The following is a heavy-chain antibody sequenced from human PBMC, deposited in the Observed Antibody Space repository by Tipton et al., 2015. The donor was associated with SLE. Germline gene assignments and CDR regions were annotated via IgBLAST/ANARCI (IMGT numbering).Heavy chain of an antibody. D-gene: IGHD1-26*01. CDR1: GYSISSGYY. CDR2: IYHSGST. CDR3: ARGGGSYYDY. V-gene: IGHV4-38-2*01. J-gene: IGHJ4*02. Sequence: TLSLTCAVSGYSISSGYYWGWLRQPPGKGLEWIGSIYHSGSTYYNPSLKSRVTISVDTSKNQFSLKLSSVTAADTAVYYCARGGGSYYDYWGQGTLVTVSS.